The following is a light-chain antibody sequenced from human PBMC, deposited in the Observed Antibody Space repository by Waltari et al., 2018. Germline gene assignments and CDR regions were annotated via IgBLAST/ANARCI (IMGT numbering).Light chain of an antibody. CDR2: DTC. CDR3: QPYVNLPVT. V-gene: IGKV3-20*01. Sequence: DIVLTQSPGALALSPREKATLSCRASQSVGRSLAWYQQQPGRAPRLLISDTCSRATGTPGRVSGRGSGTDFSLAITSLEPEAFAVYFCQPYVNLPVTLGQGTKVEI. CDR1: QSVGRS. J-gene: IGKJ1*01.